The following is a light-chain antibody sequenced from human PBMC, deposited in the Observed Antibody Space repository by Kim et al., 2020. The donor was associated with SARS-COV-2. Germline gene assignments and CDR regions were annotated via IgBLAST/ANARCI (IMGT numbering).Light chain of an antibody. CDR3: QQYNSYPVT. CDR2: KAS. V-gene: IGKV1-5*03. J-gene: IGKJ4*01. Sequence: DIQMTQSPSTLSASVGDRVTITCRASQSISSWLAWYQQKPGKAPKLLIYKASSLESGVPSRFGGSESGTEFTLTISSLQPDDFATDYCQQYNSYPVTFGGGTKVDIK. CDR1: QSISSW.